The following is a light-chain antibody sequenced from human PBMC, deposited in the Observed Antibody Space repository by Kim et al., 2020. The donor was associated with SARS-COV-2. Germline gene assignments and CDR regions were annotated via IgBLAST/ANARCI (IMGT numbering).Light chain of an antibody. V-gene: IGLV1-40*01. J-gene: IGLJ3*02. CDR1: SSNIGAGSD. CDR2: GNT. CDR3: QSYDSSLSGRV. Sequence: VTISCTGTSSNIGAGSDVHWYQHLPGTAPKLLISGNTNRPSGVRDRFSGSKSGTSASLVISGLQAEDEADYYCQSYDSSLSGRVFGGGTQLTVL.